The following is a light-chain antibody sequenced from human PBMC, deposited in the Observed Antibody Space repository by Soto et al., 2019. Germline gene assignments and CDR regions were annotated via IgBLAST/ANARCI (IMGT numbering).Light chain of an antibody. CDR1: QSVSSY. CDR3: QQRSNWPIT. J-gene: IGKJ3*01. V-gene: IGKV3-11*01. CDR2: DAS. Sequence: EIVLTQSPATLSLSPGERATLSCRASQSVSSYLAWYQQKPGQAPRLLIYDASNRATAIPARFSGSGSVTDFTLTISSLEPKAFAVNYCQQRSNWPITFGPGTKVEIK.